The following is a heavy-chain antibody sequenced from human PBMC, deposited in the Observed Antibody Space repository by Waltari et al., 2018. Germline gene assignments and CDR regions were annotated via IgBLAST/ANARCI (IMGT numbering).Heavy chain of an antibody. CDR1: GFTFSNSA. J-gene: IGHJ4*02. Sequence: VQLLESGGGSVQHGGSLRLSCEVSGFTFSNSAMRWVRQAPGKGLEWVSGISASGSNVYYADSAKGRFTISRDNSKNKLGLQMDRLRAEDTAVYYCAKPLSIAAGSYLPFDSWGQGVLVTVSS. D-gene: IGHD3-10*01. CDR2: ISASGSNV. CDR3: AKPLSIAAGSYLPFDS. V-gene: IGHV3-23*01.